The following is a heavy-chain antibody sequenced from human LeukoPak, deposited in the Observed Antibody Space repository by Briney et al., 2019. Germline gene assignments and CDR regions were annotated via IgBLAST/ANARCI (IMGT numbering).Heavy chain of an antibody. Sequence: GGSLRLSCAASGFTVSSNFMSWVRQAPGKGLEWVSVIYSGGSTYYADSVKGRFTISRDNSKNTLSLRMNSLRAEDTAVYYCARSSGWPYYFDYWGQGTLVTVSS. CDR2: IYSGGST. V-gene: IGHV3-53*01. CDR3: ARSSGWPYYFDY. CDR1: GFTVSSNF. J-gene: IGHJ4*02. D-gene: IGHD6-19*01.